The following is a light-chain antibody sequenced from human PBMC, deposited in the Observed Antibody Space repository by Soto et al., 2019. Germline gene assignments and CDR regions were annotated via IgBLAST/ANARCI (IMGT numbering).Light chain of an antibody. CDR3: QQFSSYPLT. Sequence: EFVLTQPPGTLSLSAGERATLSCRASQTVRNNYLAWYQQKPGQAPRLLIYDASSRATGIPDRFSGGGSGTDFTLTISRLEPEDFAVYYCQQFSSYPLTFGGGTKVDIK. V-gene: IGKV3-20*01. J-gene: IGKJ4*01. CDR1: QTVRNNY. CDR2: DAS.